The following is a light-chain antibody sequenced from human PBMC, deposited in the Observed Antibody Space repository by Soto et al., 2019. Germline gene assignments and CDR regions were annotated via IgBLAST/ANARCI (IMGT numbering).Light chain of an antibody. CDR2: GAS. CDR1: QSVSSSY. V-gene: IGKV3-20*01. J-gene: IGKJ1*01. Sequence: EIVLPHSPGTLSWSPGERATLSCRASQSVSSSYLAWYQQKPGQAPRLLIYGASSRATGIPDRFSGSGSGTDFTLTISRLEPEDFAVYYCQQYGSSPGTFGQGTKVDIK. CDR3: QQYGSSPGT.